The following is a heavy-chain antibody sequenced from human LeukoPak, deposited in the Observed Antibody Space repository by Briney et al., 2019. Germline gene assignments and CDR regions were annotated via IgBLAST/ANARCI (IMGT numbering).Heavy chain of an antibody. CDR1: GYRFTSYW. V-gene: IGHV5-51*01. CDR3: ARQAGAAAVMDV. CDR2: MFPGESDT. J-gene: IGHJ6*02. D-gene: IGHD6-13*01. Sequence: LGESPKISWKGSGYRFTSYWIGWVRQMPGKGLEWVGIMFPGESDTRYSPPSQGQVTISADKSISNAYLQWSSLKASDTAMYYCARQAGAAAVMDVWGQGTTVTVSS.